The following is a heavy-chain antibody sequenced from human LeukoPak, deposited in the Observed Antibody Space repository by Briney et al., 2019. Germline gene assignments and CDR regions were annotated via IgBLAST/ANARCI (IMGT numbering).Heavy chain of an antibody. CDR3: ARLWSSSLSYYYYYGMDV. D-gene: IGHD6-13*01. CDR2: IYYSGST. CDR1: GGSISSYY. Sequence: PSETLSLTCTVSGGSISSYYWSWIRQPPGKGLEWIGYIYYSGSTNYNPSLKSRVTISVDTSKNQFSLKLSSVTAADTAVYYCARLWSSSLSYYYYYGMDVWGQGTTVTVSS. V-gene: IGHV4-59*08. J-gene: IGHJ6*02.